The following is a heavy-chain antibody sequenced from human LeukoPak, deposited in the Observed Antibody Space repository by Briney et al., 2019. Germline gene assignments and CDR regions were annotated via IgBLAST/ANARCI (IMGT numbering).Heavy chain of an antibody. CDR1: GGSISSYY. CDR2: MFDSGST. D-gene: IGHD3-16*01. CDR3: ARHYSLIGGRLSGYWLDP. J-gene: IGHJ5*02. V-gene: IGHV4-59*08. Sequence: NPSETLSLTCTVSGGSISSYYWSWIRQPPGKGLEWIGYMFDSGSTNYNPSLKSRVTISRDTSKNQVSLRLSSVTAADTAVYYCARHYSLIGGRLSGYWLDPWGQGTLVIVSS.